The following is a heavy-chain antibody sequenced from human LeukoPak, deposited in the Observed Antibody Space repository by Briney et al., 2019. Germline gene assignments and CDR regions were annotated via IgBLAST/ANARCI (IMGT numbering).Heavy chain of an antibody. D-gene: IGHD4-17*01. Sequence: PSETLSLTCAVSADSFSSHYWTWIRQPPGKGLEWIGYISYIGSTNYNPSLKSRVTISIDTSKHQFSLKLSSVTAADTAVYYCARDLVTVTKGFDIWGQGTMVSVSS. CDR1: ADSFSSHY. J-gene: IGHJ3*02. CDR3: ARDLVTVTKGFDI. V-gene: IGHV4-59*11. CDR2: ISYIGST.